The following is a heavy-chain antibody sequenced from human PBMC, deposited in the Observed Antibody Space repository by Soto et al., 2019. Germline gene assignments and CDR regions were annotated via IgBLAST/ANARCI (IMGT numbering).Heavy chain of an antibody. CDR1: GGTFNTYA. Sequence: QMQLVQSGAEVKERGSSVKISCKTSGGTFNTYALTWVRQAPGQGLEWIGGIIPIFGIKNVAQRFQGRVTIHADASLPTAYMEMTSLRSDDTAVYYCAKEAGDHWGQGTLVTVSS. J-gene: IGHJ4*02. CDR2: IIPIFGIK. D-gene: IGHD3-10*01. CDR3: AKEAGDH. V-gene: IGHV1-69*01.